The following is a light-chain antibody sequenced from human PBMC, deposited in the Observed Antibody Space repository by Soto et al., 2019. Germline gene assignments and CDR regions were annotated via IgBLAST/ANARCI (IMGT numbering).Light chain of an antibody. CDR1: QSVSGSR. CDR3: QQYGSSPST. V-gene: IGKV3-20*01. Sequence: EIVLTQSPATLSLSPGERATLSCRASQSVSGSRLAWYQQKPGQAPRLLIYGAFRRVTGIPDRVSGSGSGTDFTLTISRLEPEDVAVYYCQQYGSSPSTFGRGTKVEIK. CDR2: GAF. J-gene: IGKJ1*01.